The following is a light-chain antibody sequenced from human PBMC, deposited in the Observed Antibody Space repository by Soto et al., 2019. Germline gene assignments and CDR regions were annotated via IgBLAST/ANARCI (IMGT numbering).Light chain of an antibody. Sequence: QSALTQPRSVSGSPGQSVTISCTGTSSDVGGYNYVSWYQQHPVNAPKLMIYDVSKRPSGVPDRFSGSKSGNTASLTISGLQAEDEADYYCFSYAGSYPVVFGGGTKLTVL. J-gene: IGLJ2*01. V-gene: IGLV2-11*01. CDR1: SSDVGGYNY. CDR3: FSYAGSYPVV. CDR2: DVS.